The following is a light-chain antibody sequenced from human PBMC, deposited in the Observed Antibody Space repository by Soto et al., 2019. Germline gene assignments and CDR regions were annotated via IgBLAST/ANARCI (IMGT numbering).Light chain of an antibody. CDR1: QSISSN. Sequence: EIVMTQSPATLSVSPGEGATLSCRASQSISSNLAWYQQKPGQAPRLLIYGASTRATGIPARFSGSGSGTEFSLTISSLQSEDFAVYYCQQYNNWPPWTFGQGTKVDIK. CDR2: GAS. CDR3: QQYNNWPPWT. J-gene: IGKJ1*01. V-gene: IGKV3-15*01.